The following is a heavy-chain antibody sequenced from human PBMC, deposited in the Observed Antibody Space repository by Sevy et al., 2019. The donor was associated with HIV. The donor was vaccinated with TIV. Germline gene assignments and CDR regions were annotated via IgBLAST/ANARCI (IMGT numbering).Heavy chain of an antibody. J-gene: IGHJ4*02. Sequence: GESLKISCAASGFTFSSYAMHWVRQAPGKGLEWVAVISYDGSNKYYADSVKGRFTISRDNSKNTLYLQMNSLRAEDTAVYYCARAHYVWGSYRYTDYWGQGTLVTVSS. D-gene: IGHD3-16*02. V-gene: IGHV3-30*04. CDR3: ARAHYVWGSYRYTDY. CDR1: GFTFSSYA. CDR2: ISYDGSNK.